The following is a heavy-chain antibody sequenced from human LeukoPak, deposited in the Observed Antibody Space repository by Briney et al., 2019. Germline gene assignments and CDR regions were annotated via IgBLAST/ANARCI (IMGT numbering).Heavy chain of an antibody. J-gene: IGHJ4*02. Sequence: PGRSLRLSCAASGFTFSSYAMHWVRQAPGKGLEWVAVISYDGSNKYYADSVKGRFTISRDNSKNTLYLQMNSLRAEDTAVYYCYGSGSYRYYWGQGTLVTVSS. CDR3: YGSGSYRYY. V-gene: IGHV3-30-3*01. CDR1: GFTFSSYA. CDR2: ISYDGSNK. D-gene: IGHD3-10*01.